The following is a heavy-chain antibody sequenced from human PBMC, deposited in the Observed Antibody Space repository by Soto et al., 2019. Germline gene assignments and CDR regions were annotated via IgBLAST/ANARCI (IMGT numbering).Heavy chain of an antibody. D-gene: IGHD6-13*01. Sequence: PSETLSLTCAVYGGSFSGYYWSWIRQPPGKGLEWIGETNHSGSTNYNPSLKSRVTISVDTSKNQFSLKLSSVTAADTAVYYCARGLSASGAAGSHFDYWGQGTLVTVSS. CDR1: GGSFSGYY. CDR2: TNHSGST. CDR3: ARGLSASGAAGSHFDY. V-gene: IGHV4-34*01. J-gene: IGHJ4*02.